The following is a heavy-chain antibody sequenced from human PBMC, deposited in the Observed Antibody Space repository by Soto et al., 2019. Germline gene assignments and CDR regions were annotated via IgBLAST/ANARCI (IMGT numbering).Heavy chain of an antibody. CDR3: ASGQQVILRYYYGLDV. CDR1: GFTVSTNY. Sequence: EVQLVETGGGLIQPGGSLRLSCAVSGFTVSTNYMSWVRQAPGKGLEWVSVIYYDDGSTYYADYVKGRFSISRDSSRNTLYLQMNSLRAEDTAVYYCASGQQVILRYYYGLDVWGPGTTVTVSS. CDR2: IYYDDGST. D-gene: IGHD6-13*01. J-gene: IGHJ6*02. V-gene: IGHV3-53*02.